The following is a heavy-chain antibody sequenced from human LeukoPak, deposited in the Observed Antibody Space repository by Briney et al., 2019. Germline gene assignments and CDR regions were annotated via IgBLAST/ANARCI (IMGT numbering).Heavy chain of an antibody. J-gene: IGHJ1*01. CDR2: ISGSGAST. Sequence: QPGRSLRPSWAAAGFTLSSYAMGSASHPPRNWLEWDSAISGSGASTYYADSVTGRFTTSRDKSNHTMSLQMDRLRAADPALYYFASSWSDYYMGGYFQHWGQGTLVTVSS. CDR1: GFTLSSYA. V-gene: IGHV3-23*01. CDR3: ASSWSDYYMGGYFQH. D-gene: IGHD3-3*01.